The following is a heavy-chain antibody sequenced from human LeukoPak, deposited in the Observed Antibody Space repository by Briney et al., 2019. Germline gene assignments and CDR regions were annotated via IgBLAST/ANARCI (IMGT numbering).Heavy chain of an antibody. CDR1: GYTFTGNY. J-gene: IGHJ4*02. CDR2: INPDSGGT. Sequence: ASVKVSCKTSGYTFTGNYVHWVRQAPGQGLEWMAWINPDSGGTNYAQKFQGRVTMTRDTSISTAYMDLNRVTSDDTAVYYCARGSGQIFDSWGQGTLVTVSS. D-gene: IGHD3-10*01. CDR3: ARGSGQIFDS. V-gene: IGHV1-2*02.